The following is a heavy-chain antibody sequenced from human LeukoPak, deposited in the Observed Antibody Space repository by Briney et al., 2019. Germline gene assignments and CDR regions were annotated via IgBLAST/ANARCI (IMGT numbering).Heavy chain of an antibody. Sequence: PSETLSLTCTVSGGSISSYYWSWIRQPPGKGLEWIGYIHYSGSTNYNPSLKGRVTISVDTFKNQFSLKLSSVTAADTAVYYCARAEMPGDYDYWGQGTLVTVSS. CDR1: GGSISSYY. CDR2: IHYSGST. V-gene: IGHV4-59*01. D-gene: IGHD4-17*01. CDR3: ARAEMPGDYDY. J-gene: IGHJ4*02.